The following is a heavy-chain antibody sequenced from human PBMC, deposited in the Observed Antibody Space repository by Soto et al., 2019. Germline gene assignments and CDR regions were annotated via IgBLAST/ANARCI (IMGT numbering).Heavy chain of an antibody. V-gene: IGHV1-46*01. CDR1: GYTFTGYY. J-gene: IGHJ4*02. CDR3: ARYDYNGYYFDY. Sequence: ASVKVSCKASGYTFTGYYMHWVRQAPGQGYEWMGIINPSGGSTTYAQKFQGRVTMTRDTSTTTVYMELSSLKSEDTAVYYCARYDYNGYYFDYWGQGTLVTVSS. D-gene: IGHD4-4*01. CDR2: INPSGGST.